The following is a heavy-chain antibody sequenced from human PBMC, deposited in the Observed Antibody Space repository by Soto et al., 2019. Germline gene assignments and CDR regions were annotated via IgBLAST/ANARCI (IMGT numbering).Heavy chain of an antibody. V-gene: IGHV1-3*05. J-gene: IGHJ6*02. Sequence: QVQLVQTGAEEKKPGASVKVSCKASGYTFATYAMHWVRQAPGQRLEWMGWIDAGTGNTNYSQKFQGRVTISRDTSASTAYMELSSLRSEDTAVYYCARGEIASGHYYSGMDVWGQGTTVTVSS. CDR2: IDAGTGNT. CDR1: GYTFATYA. CDR3: ARGEIASGHYYSGMDV. D-gene: IGHD2-21*01.